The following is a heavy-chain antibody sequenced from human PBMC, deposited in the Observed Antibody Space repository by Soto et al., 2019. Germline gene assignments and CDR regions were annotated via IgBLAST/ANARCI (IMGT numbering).Heavy chain of an antibody. Sequence: AAVKVSCKVSGYTLAELSMHWVRQAPGKGLEWMGGFDPEDGETIYAQKFQGRVTMTEDTSTDTAYMELSSLRSEDTAVYYCTTGQRPIRFLEWLSRYYFDYWGQGTLVTVSS. CDR2: FDPEDGET. CDR3: TTGQRPIRFLEWLSRYYFDY. D-gene: IGHD3-3*01. J-gene: IGHJ4*02. CDR1: GYTLAELS. V-gene: IGHV1-24*01.